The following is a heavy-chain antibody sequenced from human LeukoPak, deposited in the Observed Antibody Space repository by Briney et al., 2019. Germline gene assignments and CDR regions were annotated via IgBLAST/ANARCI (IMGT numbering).Heavy chain of an antibody. CDR1: GFNLGESW. CDR3: TTDLRF. J-gene: IGHJ4*02. Sequence: RGSLRLACAASGFNLGESWMSWVRQAPGEIVEWQRSIKNKDEGPATDYDAPMKGRPTISSDDSKNTLFLKINSLKTEDTGVYYCTTDLRFWGQGTLVTVPS. V-gene: IGHV3-15*01. CDR2: IKNKDEGPAT.